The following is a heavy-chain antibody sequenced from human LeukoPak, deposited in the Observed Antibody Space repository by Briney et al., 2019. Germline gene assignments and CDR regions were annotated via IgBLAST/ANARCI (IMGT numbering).Heavy chain of an antibody. Sequence: SETLSLTCAVYGGSFSGYYWSWLRQPPGKGLEWIGEINHSGSTNYNPSLKSRVTISVDTSKNQFSLKLSSVTAADTAVYYCARAGPTTAQGRPTDYWGQGTLVTVSS. CDR1: GGSFSGYY. V-gene: IGHV4-34*01. CDR2: INHSGST. D-gene: IGHD4-17*01. J-gene: IGHJ4*02. CDR3: ARAGPTTAQGRPTDY.